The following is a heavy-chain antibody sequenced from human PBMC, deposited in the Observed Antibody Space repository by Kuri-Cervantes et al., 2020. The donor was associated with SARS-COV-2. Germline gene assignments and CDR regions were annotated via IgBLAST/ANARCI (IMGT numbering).Heavy chain of an antibody. CDR3: AGKGGEVGATLYGMDV. CDR2: TIPIFGTT. Sequence: SVKVSCKASGGTFTSYAISWVRQAPGQGLEWRGGTIPIFGTTNYAQKFQGRVTITADDSTSTAYRELSSLRSEDTAVYYCAGKGGEVGATLYGMDVWGQGTTVTVSS. J-gene: IGHJ6*02. CDR1: GGTFTSYA. D-gene: IGHD1-26*01. V-gene: IGHV1-69*13.